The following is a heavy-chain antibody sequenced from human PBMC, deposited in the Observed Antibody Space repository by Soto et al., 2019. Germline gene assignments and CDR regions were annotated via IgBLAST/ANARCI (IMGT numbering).Heavy chain of an antibody. J-gene: IGHJ6*02. CDR2: IIPIFGTA. CDR3: ARDFYCGGDCYPYYGMDV. V-gene: IGHV1-69*13. CDR1: GGTFSSYA. Sequence: ASVKVSCKASGGTFSSYAISWVRQAPGQGLEWMGGIIPIFGTANYAQKFQGRVTITADESTSTAYMELSSLRSEDTAVYYCARDFYCGGDCYPYYGMDVWGQGTTGTV. D-gene: IGHD2-21*02.